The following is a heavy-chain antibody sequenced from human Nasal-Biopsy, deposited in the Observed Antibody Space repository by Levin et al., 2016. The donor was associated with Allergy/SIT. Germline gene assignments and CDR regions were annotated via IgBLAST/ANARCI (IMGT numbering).Heavy chain of an antibody. D-gene: IGHD1-26*01. V-gene: IGHV1-18*01. CDR1: GFSFTNSG. J-gene: IGHJ4*02. CDR3: ATDKRQLLRQWDLED. CDR2: ISAYNGHT. Sequence: ASVKVSCKTSGFSFTNSGFSWVRQAPGQGLEWMGWISAYNGHTAYVQKFQGRLTMTTDRSTNTVYMELRSLTSDDSAVYYCATDKRQLLRQWDLEDWGQGTRVTVSS.